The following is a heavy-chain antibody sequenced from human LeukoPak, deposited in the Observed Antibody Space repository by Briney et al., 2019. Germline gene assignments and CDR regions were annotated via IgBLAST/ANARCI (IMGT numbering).Heavy chain of an antibody. CDR2: IYYSGST. V-gene: IGHV4-59*01. Sequence: SETLSLTCTVSGGSISSYYWSWIRQPPGKGLEWIGYIYYSGSTNYNPSLKSRVTISVDTSKNQFSLKLSSVTAADTAVYYCARGVWPYSGSYPDLVYFDYWGQGTLVTVSS. J-gene: IGHJ4*02. CDR3: ARGVWPYSGSYPDLVYFDY. CDR1: GGSISSYY. D-gene: IGHD1-26*01.